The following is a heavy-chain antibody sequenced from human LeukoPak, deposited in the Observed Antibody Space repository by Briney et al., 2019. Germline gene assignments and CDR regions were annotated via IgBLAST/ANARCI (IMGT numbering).Heavy chain of an antibody. CDR1: GFTFSSHA. CDR2: ISSNGGST. Sequence: GGSLRLSCAASGFTFSSHAMHWVRQAPGKGLEYVSAISSNGGSTYYANSVKGRFTISRDNSKNTLYLQMGSLRAEDMAVYFCARDAILGAPTYYFDYWGQGTLVTVSS. V-gene: IGHV3-64*01. J-gene: IGHJ4*02. CDR3: ARDAILGAPTYYFDY. D-gene: IGHD2/OR15-2a*01.